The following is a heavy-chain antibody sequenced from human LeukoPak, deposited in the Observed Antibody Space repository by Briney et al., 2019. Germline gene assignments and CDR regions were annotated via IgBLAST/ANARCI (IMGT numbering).Heavy chain of an antibody. J-gene: IGHJ6*02. V-gene: IGHV3-9*01. Sequence: GGSLRLSCAASGFTFDDYAMHWVRQAPGKGLEWVSGISWNSGSIGYADSVKGRFTISRDNPKNSLYLQMNSLRAEDTALYYCAKASLVVDYYYYYGMDVWGQGTTVTVSS. CDR2: ISWNSGSI. D-gene: IGHD2-15*01. CDR1: GFTFDDYA. CDR3: AKASLVVDYYYYYGMDV.